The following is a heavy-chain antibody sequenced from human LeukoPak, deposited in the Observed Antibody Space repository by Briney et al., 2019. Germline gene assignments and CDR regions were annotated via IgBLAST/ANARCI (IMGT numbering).Heavy chain of an antibody. Sequence: SETLSLTCTVSGYSISSGYYWGWIRQPPGKGLEWIGSIYHSGSTYYNPSLKSRVTISVDTSKNQFSLKLSSVTAADTAVYYCARDGFTWSGYDDARFDYWGQGTLVTVSS. CDR3: ARDGFTWSGYDDARFDY. D-gene: IGHD5-12*01. CDR1: GYSISSGYY. J-gene: IGHJ4*02. V-gene: IGHV4-38-2*02. CDR2: IYHSGST.